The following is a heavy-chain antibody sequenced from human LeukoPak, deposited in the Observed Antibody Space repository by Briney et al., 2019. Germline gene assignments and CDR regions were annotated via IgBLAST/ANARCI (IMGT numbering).Heavy chain of an antibody. V-gene: IGHV3-21*01. D-gene: IGHD3/OR15-3a*01. CDR3: ARGGVGLVIIPGWEYDYYGLDV. CDR1: GFTLSTYS. CDR2: ISSSSSYM. J-gene: IGHJ6*02. Sequence: GGSLRLSCAASGFTLSTYSMNWVRQAPGKGLEWVSSISSSSSYMYHADSVKGRFIISRDNAKNSLHLQMNSLRAEDTAVYYCARGGVGLVIIPGWEYDYYGLDVWGQGTTVTVSS.